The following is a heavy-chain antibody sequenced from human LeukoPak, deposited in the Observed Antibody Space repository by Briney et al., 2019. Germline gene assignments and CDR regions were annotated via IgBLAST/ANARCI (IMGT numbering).Heavy chain of an antibody. D-gene: IGHD6-13*01. CDR3: AKGGSSWTNDAFDI. CDR1: GFTLSSYA. J-gene: IGHJ3*02. Sequence: GGSLRLSCAASGFTLSSYAMSWVRQAPGKGLEWVSAISVSGNTHHADSVKGRFTISRDSSKNTLYLQMNSLRAEDTAVYYCAKGGSSWTNDAFDIWGQGTMVTVSS. V-gene: IGHV3-23*01. CDR2: ISVSGNT.